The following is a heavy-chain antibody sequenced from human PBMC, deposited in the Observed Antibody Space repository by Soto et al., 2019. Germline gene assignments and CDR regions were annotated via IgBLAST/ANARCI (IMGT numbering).Heavy chain of an antibody. CDR2: ISSNGGST. J-gene: IGHJ4*02. D-gene: IGHD2-15*01. CDR1: GFTFSSYA. CDR3: ASGVVVAATDY. Sequence: EVQLVESGGGLVQPGGSPRLSCAASGFTFSSYAMHWVRQAPGKGLEYVSAISSNGGSTYYANSVKGRFTISRDNSKNTLYLQMGSLRAEDMAVYYCASGVVVAATDYWGQGTLVTVSS. V-gene: IGHV3-64*01.